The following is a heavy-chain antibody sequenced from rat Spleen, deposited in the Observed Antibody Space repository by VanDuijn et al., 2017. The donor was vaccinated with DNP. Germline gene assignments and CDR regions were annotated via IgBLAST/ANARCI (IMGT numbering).Heavy chain of an antibody. D-gene: IGHD1-11*01. Sequence: EVQLVASGGDLVQPGRSLKLSCVASGFTFSDYYMAWVRQAPTKGLEWVAYIRYDGGVTYYGDSVKGRFTISRDNGRSTLYLQLNSLRSEDMATYYCARHERVWDYWGQGVMVTVSS. CDR3: ARHERVWDY. CDR1: GFTFSDYY. J-gene: IGHJ2*01. V-gene: IGHV5-22*01. CDR2: IRYDGGVT.